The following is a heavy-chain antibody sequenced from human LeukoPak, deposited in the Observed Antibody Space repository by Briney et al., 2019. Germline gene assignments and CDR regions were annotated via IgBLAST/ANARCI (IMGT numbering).Heavy chain of an antibody. D-gene: IGHD1-26*01. CDR2: MNPNSGNT. Sequence: ALVRLSCKASGYTFTSYDINWVRQATGQGLEWMGWMNPNSGNTGYAQKFQGRVTITRNTSISTAYMELSSLRSEDTAVYYCARDIVGATGFDYWGQGTLVTVSS. J-gene: IGHJ4*02. V-gene: IGHV1-8*03. CDR3: ARDIVGATGFDY. CDR1: GYTFTSYD.